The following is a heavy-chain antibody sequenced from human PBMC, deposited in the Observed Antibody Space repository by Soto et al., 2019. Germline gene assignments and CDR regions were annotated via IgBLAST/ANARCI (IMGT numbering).Heavy chain of an antibody. CDR1: GYTFTSYD. CDR3: ARYGGYSGYDWFFDY. Sequence: ASVKVSCKASGYTFTSYDINWVRQATGQGLEWMGWMNPNSGNTGYAQKLQGRVTMTTDTSTSTAYMELSSLKSDDTAVYYCARYGGYSGYDWFFDYWGQGTLVTVSS. V-gene: IGHV1-8*01. J-gene: IGHJ4*02. D-gene: IGHD5-12*01. CDR2: MNPNSGNT.